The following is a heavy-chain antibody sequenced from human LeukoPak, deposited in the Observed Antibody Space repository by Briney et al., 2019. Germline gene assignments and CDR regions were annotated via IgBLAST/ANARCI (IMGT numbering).Heavy chain of an antibody. CDR3: ARGSSSWLPGGYYYYGMDV. CDR1: GGTFSSYA. Sequence: SVKVSRKASGGTFSSYAISWVRQAPGQGLEWMGGIIPIFGTANYAQKFQGRVTITADESTSTAYMELSSLRSEDTAVYYCARGSSSWLPGGYYYYGMDVWGQGTTVTVSS. J-gene: IGHJ6*02. CDR2: IIPIFGTA. D-gene: IGHD6-13*01. V-gene: IGHV1-69*13.